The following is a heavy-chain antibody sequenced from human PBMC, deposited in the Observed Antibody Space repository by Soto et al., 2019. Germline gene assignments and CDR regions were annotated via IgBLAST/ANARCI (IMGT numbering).Heavy chain of an antibody. CDR3: AKDSGDGWHQPFDN. CDR2: ISWNSGSI. Sequence: DVQLVESGGGLVQPGRSLRLSCAASGFIFDDYAMHWVRQAPGKGLEWVSGISWNSGSIGYADSVKGRFTISRDNAKNSLYLQMSSLRAEDTALYYCAKDSGDGWHQPFDNWGQGTLVTVSS. J-gene: IGHJ4*02. D-gene: IGHD2-21*01. V-gene: IGHV3-9*01. CDR1: GFIFDDYA.